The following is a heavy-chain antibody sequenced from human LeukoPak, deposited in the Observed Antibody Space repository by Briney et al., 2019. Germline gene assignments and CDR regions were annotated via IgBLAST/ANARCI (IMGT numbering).Heavy chain of an antibody. CDR3: ALEFWWGLVPSLELAN. J-gene: IGHJ4*02. D-gene: IGHD1-7*01. V-gene: IGHV4-34*01. CDR1: GGSFSGYY. CDR2: INHSGST. Sequence: SETLSLTCAVYGGSFSGYYWSWIRQPPGKGLEWIGEINHSGSTNYNPSLKSRVTISVDTSKNQFSLKLSSVTAADTAVYYCALEFWWGLVPSLELANWGQGTLVTVSS.